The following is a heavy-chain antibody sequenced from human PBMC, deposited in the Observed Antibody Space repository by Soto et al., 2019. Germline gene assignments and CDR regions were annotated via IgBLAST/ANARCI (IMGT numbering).Heavy chain of an antibody. CDR3: ARSRRPWGSYDSSGYYLIYYYYGMDV. CDR1: GYTFTGYY. J-gene: IGHJ6*02. Sequence: QVQLVQSGAEVKKPGASVKVSCKASGYTFTGYYMHWVRQAPGQGLEWMGWINPNSGGTNYAQKFQGWVTMTRDTSISTAYMELSRLRSDDTAVYYCARSRRPWGSYDSSGYYLIYYYYGMDVWGQGTTVTVSS. D-gene: IGHD3-22*01. V-gene: IGHV1-2*04. CDR2: INPNSGGT.